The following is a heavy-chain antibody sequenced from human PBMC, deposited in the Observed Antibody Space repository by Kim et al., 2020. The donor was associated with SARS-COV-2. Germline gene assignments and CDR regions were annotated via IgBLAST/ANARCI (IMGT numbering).Heavy chain of an antibody. CDR1: GFTFSSYG. D-gene: IGHD3-10*01. CDR3: ARVDYYGSGSYWYFDY. Sequence: GGSLRLSCAASGFTFSSYGMHWVRQAPGKGLEWVAVISYDGSNKYYADSVKGRFTISRDNSKNTLYLQMNSLRAEDTAVYYCARVDYYGSGSYWYFDYWGQGTLVTVSS. J-gene: IGHJ4*02. CDR2: ISYDGSNK. V-gene: IGHV3-33*05.